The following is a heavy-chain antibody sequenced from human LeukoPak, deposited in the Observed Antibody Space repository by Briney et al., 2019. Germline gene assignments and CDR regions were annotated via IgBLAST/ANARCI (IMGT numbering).Heavy chain of an antibody. Sequence: GGSLRLSCAASGFTFSTYGMHWVRQAPGKGLEWVAFIRYDGSNTYYADSVKGRFTISRDNSKNTLYLQMNSLRAEDTAVYYCARDGVRYFDWLRYYYYYMDVWGKGTTVTVSS. CDR2: IRYDGSNT. D-gene: IGHD3-9*01. V-gene: IGHV3-30*02. CDR3: ARDGVRYFDWLRYYYYYMDV. CDR1: GFTFSTYG. J-gene: IGHJ6*03.